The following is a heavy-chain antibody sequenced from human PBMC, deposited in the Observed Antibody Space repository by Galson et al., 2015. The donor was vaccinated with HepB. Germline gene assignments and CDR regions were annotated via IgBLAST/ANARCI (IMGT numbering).Heavy chain of an antibody. D-gene: IGHD3-10*01. CDR2: FDPEDGET. Sequence: SVKVSCKVSGYTLTELSMHWVRQAPGKGLEWMGGFDPEDGETIYAQKFQGRVTMTEDTSTDTAYMELSSLRSEDTAVYYCATEGATGTMVRGVITWKYYFDYWGQGTLVTVSS. V-gene: IGHV1-24*01. CDR1: GYTLTELS. CDR3: ATEGATGTMVRGVITWKYYFDY. J-gene: IGHJ4*02.